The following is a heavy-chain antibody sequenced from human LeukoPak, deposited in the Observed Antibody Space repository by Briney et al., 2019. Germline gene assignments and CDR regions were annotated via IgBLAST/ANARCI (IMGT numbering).Heavy chain of an antibody. Sequence: GGSLRLSCAASGFAFSSYNMNWVRQAPGKGLEWVSHISSRSNYIYYADSVKGRFTISRDNAQNLLYLQMNSLRAEDTAIYYCAREERAVPGGKNWFDPWGQGTLVTVSS. CDR1: GFAFSSYN. D-gene: IGHD6-13*01. CDR3: AREERAVPGGKNWFDP. CDR2: ISSRSNYI. J-gene: IGHJ5*02. V-gene: IGHV3-21*01.